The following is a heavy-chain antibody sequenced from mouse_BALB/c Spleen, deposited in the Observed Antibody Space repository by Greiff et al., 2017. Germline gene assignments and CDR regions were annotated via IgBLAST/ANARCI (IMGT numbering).Heavy chain of an antibody. J-gene: IGHJ4*01. CDR1: GYAFSSYW. V-gene: IGHV1-80*01. CDR2: IYPGDGDT. Sequence: QVQLKESGAELVRPGSSVKISCKASGYAFSSYWMNWVKQRPGQGLEWIGQIYPGDGDTNYNGKFKGKATLTADKSSSTAYMQLSSLTSEDSAVYFCAREGIRNYAMDYWGQGTSVTVSS. CDR3: AREGIRNYAMDY.